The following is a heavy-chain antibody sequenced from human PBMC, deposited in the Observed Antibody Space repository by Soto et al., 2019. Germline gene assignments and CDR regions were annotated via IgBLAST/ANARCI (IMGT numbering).Heavy chain of an antibody. CDR2: IIPIFGTA. CDR3: AGVFKRNSSGWYDPLDY. D-gene: IGHD6-19*01. J-gene: IGHJ4*02. V-gene: IGHV1-69*12. CDR1: GGTFSSYA. Sequence: QVQLVQSGAEVKKPGSSVKVSCKASGGTFSSYAISWVRQAPGQGLEWMGGIIPIFGTANYAQKFQGRVTISADESTSTAYMELSSLRSEDTAVYYCAGVFKRNSSGWYDPLDYWGQGTLVTVSS.